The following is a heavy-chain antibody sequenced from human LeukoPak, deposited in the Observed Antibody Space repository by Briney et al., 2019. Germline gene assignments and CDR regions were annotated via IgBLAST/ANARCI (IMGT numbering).Heavy chain of an antibody. J-gene: IGHJ4*02. CDR3: ARSGRYCSSDSGMCYSWAAY. V-gene: IGHV1-3*01. CDR1: GYTFTAYS. CDR2: XXXXXXXT. Sequence: ASVKVSCKASGYTFTAYSIHWVRQAPGQRPXXXXXXXXXXXXTEYSQKFQDRVTITRDTSANTAYMELTSLRSEDTAVYYCARSGRYCSSDSGMCYSWAAYWGQGTVVTVSS. D-gene: IGHD2-2*01.